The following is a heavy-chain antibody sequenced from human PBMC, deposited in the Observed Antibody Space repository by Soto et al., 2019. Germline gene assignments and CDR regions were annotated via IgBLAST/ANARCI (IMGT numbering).Heavy chain of an antibody. J-gene: IGHJ4*02. V-gene: IGHV3-33*01. CDR3: ARSVCKTSYYDFWSGCHYFDY. CDR1: GFTFSSYG. D-gene: IGHD3-3*01. CDR2: IWYDGSNK. Sequence: GGSLRLSCAASGFTFSSYGMHWVRQAPGKGLEWVAVIWYDGSNKYYADSVKGRFTISRDNSKNTLYLQMNSLRAEDTAVYYCARSVCKTSYYDFWSGCHYFDYWGQGTLVTVSS.